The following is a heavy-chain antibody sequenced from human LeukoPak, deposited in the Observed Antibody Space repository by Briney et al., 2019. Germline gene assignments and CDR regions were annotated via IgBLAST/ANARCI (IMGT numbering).Heavy chain of an antibody. Sequence: GGSLRLSCVASGFTFSSYGMDWVRQAPGKGQEWVAFIGYDGSNKYYADSVKGRFTISRDNSKNTLYLQMNSLRAEDTAVYYCAKDVASNYYFDYWGQGTLVTVSS. V-gene: IGHV3-30*02. CDR3: AKDVASNYYFDY. CDR2: IGYDGSNK. CDR1: GFTFSSYG. J-gene: IGHJ4*02. D-gene: IGHD4-11*01.